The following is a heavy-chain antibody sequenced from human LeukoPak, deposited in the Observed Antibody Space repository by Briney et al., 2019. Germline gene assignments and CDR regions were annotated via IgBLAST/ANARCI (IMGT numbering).Heavy chain of an antibody. Sequence: GASVKVSCKASGYTFTSYAISWVRQAPGQGLEWMGGIIPMFGTPHYAQKFQGRVTIIADESMGTAYMDLSSLRSNDTAVYFCARAPLGPGFYYESTGYYYFDCWGQGSLVTVSS. J-gene: IGHJ4*02. D-gene: IGHD3-22*01. CDR3: ARAPLGPGFYYESTGYYYFDC. CDR1: GYTFTSYA. CDR2: IIPMFGTP. V-gene: IGHV1-69*13.